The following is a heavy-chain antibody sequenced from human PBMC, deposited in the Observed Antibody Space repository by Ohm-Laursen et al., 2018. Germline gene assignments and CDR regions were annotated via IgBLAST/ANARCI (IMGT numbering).Heavy chain of an antibody. Sequence: SLRLSCTASGFTFTAYAMNWVRQAPAKGLEWVSGISGSGGSTIYYADSVKGRFTISRDNAKNSLYLQMNSLRAEDTAVYYCARDFGSSTSYQKRSWFDPWGQGTLVTVSS. CDR1: GFTFTAYA. CDR2: ISGSGGSTI. J-gene: IGHJ5*02. V-gene: IGHV3-11*01. D-gene: IGHD2-2*01. CDR3: ARDFGSSTSYQKRSWFDP.